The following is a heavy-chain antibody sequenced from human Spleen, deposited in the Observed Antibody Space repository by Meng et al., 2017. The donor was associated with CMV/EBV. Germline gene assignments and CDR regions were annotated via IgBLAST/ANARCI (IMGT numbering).Heavy chain of an antibody. J-gene: IGHJ4*02. CDR2: IYAGNGGT. D-gene: IGHD2-15*01. V-gene: IGHV3-23*03. CDR3: ARVYCSRGSCSFDY. CDR1: GFTFSNYA. Sequence: SGFTFSNYAMSWVRQAPGKGLEWVSVIYAGNGGTYYADSVKGRFTISRDNAKNSLYLHMNSLRAEDTAIYYCARVYCSRGSCSFDYWGQGSLVTVSS.